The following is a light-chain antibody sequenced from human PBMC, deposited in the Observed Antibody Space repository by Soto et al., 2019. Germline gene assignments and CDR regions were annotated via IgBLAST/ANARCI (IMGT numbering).Light chain of an antibody. V-gene: IGLV2-23*02. CDR1: SSDVGSYNL. CDR3: CSYAGSSTLF. Sequence: QSALTQPASVSGSPGQSITISCTGTSSDVGSYNLVSWYQQHPGKAPKLMIYEVSKRPSGVSNRFSGSKSGNTASPTISGLQAEDEADYYCCSYAGSSTLFFGTGTKVPVL. CDR2: EVS. J-gene: IGLJ1*01.